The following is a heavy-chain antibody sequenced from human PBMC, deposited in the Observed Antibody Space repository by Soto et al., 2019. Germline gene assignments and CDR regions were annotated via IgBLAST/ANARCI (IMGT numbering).Heavy chain of an antibody. J-gene: IGHJ6*02. CDR2: IYWDDDK. CDR1: GFSVSTSGVG. CDR3: AHKGGRGAGMDV. D-gene: IGHD2-15*01. V-gene: IGHV2-5*02. Sequence: SGPTLVNPTQTLTLTCTFSGFSVSTSGVGVAWIRQPPGKALEWLALIYWDDDKRYSPFLQSRVTITKDTSKNQVVLTMTNMDPVDTATYYCAHKGGRGAGMDVWGQGTTVTVS.